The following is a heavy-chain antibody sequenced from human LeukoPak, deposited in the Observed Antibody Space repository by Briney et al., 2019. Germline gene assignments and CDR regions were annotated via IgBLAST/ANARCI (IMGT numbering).Heavy chain of an antibody. D-gene: IGHD3-22*01. Sequence: GGSLRLSCAASGFTFSNAWMSGVRRGPGKGLEWGGRIKSKTDGGTTAHAATVKGRFHMSSDESKTTWYLQMKSLKTQYTALCYCTTDTGQRNEYYYVSSCYWYGGQGTLVTASS. J-gene: IGHJ4*02. CDR3: TTDTGQRNEYYYVSSCYWY. V-gene: IGHV3-15*01. CDR2: IKSKTDGGTT. CDR1: GFTFSNAW.